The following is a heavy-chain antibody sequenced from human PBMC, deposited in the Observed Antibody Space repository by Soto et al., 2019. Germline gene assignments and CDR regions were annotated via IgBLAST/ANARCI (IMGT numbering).Heavy chain of an antibody. V-gene: IGHV3-30*18. D-gene: IGHD2-8*01. J-gene: IGHJ4*02. CDR1: GFTFSSYG. CDR3: AEAPGYIVLMVYAIH. CDR2: ISYDGSNK. Sequence: GGSLRLSCAASGFTFSSYGMHWVRQAPGKGLEWVAVISYDGSNKYYADSVKGRFTISRDNSKNTLYLQMNSLRAEDTAVYYCAEAPGYIVLMVYAIHWGQGTLVTVSS.